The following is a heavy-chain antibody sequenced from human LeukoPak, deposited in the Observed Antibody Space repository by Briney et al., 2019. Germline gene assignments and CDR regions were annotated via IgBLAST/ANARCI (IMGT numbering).Heavy chain of an antibody. D-gene: IGHD2-2*01. V-gene: IGHV1-18*01. CDR2: ISAYNGNT. Sequence: ASVKVSCKASGYTFTSYGISWVRQAPGQGLEWMGWISAYNGNTNYAQKLQGRVTMTTDTSTSTAYMELRSLRSDDTAVYYCARVSGVVVVPAAMGDDYWGQGTLVTVPS. CDR3: ARVSGVVVVPAAMGDDY. CDR1: GYTFTSYG. J-gene: IGHJ4*02.